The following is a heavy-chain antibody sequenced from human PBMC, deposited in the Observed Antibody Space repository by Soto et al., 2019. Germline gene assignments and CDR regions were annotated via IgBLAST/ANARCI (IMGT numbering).Heavy chain of an antibody. D-gene: IGHD3-10*01. CDR2: ISNGASSI. V-gene: IGHV3-48*03. Sequence: QPGGSLRLSCAASGFTFRNYEMNWVRQAPGKGLEWISYISNGASSIEYADSVKGRFTVSRDNAKNLLYLQMTSLRVEDTAVYFCGRVSSASGTFGWLDPWGQGTLVTVSS. J-gene: IGHJ5*02. CDR3: GRVSSASGTFGWLDP. CDR1: GFTFRNYE.